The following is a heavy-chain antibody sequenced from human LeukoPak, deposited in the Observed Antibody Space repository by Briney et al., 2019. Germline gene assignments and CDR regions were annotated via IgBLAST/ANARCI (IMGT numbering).Heavy chain of an antibody. Sequence: GASVKVSCKASGYTFTGYYMHWVRQAPGQGLEWMGWINPNSGGTNYAQKFQGRVTMTRDTSISTAYMELSRLRSDDTAVYYCARVVGYSSSWYFTFDYWGQGTLVTVSS. D-gene: IGHD6-13*01. V-gene: IGHV1-2*02. CDR2: INPNSGGT. J-gene: IGHJ4*02. CDR3: ARVVGYSSSWYFTFDY. CDR1: GYTFTGYY.